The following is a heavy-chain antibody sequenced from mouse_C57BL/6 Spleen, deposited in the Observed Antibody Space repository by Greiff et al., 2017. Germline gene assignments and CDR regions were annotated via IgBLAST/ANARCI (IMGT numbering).Heavy chain of an antibody. CDR1: GFTFSDYG. Sequence: EVMLVESGGGLVKPGGSLKLSCAASGFTFSDYGMHWVRQAPEKGLEWVAYISSGSSTFYYADTVKGRFTISRDNAKNTLFLQMTSLRSEDTSMYYCARRYCMMDYWGQGTSVTVSS. J-gene: IGHJ4*01. D-gene: IGHD1-1*01. CDR2: ISSGSSTF. CDR3: ARRYCMMDY. V-gene: IGHV5-17*01.